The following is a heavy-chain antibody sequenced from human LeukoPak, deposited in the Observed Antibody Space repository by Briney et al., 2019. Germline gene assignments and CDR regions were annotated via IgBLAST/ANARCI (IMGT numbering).Heavy chain of an antibody. V-gene: IGHV3-9*01. Sequence: GGSLRLSCAASGFTFSSYSMNWVRQAPGKGLEWVSGISWNSGSIGYADSVKGRFTISRDNAKNSLYLQMNSLRAEDTALYYCAKDRTYDILTGSTDYWGQGTLVTVSS. CDR2: ISWNSGSI. J-gene: IGHJ4*02. CDR1: GFTFSSYS. CDR3: AKDRTYDILTGSTDY. D-gene: IGHD3-9*01.